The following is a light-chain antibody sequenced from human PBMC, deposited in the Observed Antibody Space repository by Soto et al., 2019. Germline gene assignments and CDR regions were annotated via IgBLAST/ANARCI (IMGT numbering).Light chain of an antibody. Sequence: QSVLTQPPSASGSPGQSVTISCTGTSRDVGAYNYVSWYQQHPGKAPKLMIYEVSKRPSGVPDRFSGSKSGNTASLTVSGLQAEDEADYPCSSYSDGNSYVFGTGTKVTVL. CDR1: SRDVGAYNY. CDR3: SSYSDGNSYV. V-gene: IGLV2-8*01. J-gene: IGLJ1*01. CDR2: EVS.